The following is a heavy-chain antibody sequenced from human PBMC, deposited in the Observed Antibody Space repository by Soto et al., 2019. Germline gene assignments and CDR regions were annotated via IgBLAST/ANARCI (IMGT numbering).Heavy chain of an antibody. CDR1: GFTFDDYT. CDR3: AKDISPGENYYYYGMDV. J-gene: IGHJ6*02. D-gene: IGHD3-16*01. Sequence: GGSLRLSCAASGFTFDDYTMHWVRQAPGKGLEWVSLISWDGGSTYYADSVKGRFTISRDNSKNSLYLQMNSLRTEDTALYYCAKDISPGENYYYYGMDVWGQGTTVTVSS. CDR2: ISWDGGST. V-gene: IGHV3-43*01.